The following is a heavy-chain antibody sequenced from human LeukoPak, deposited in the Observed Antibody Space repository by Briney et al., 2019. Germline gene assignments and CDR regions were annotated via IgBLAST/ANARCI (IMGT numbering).Heavy chain of an antibody. V-gene: IGHV3-53*01. CDR2: IYSGGST. D-gene: IGHD5-12*01. Sequence: GGSLRLSCAASGFTVSSNYMSWVRQAPGKGLEGVSVIYSGGSTYYEDSVKGRFTISRDNSKNTLYLQMNSLRAEDTAVYYCAKDLDIVATITGNWGQGTLVTVSS. CDR3: AKDLDIVATITGN. CDR1: GFTVSSNY. J-gene: IGHJ4*02.